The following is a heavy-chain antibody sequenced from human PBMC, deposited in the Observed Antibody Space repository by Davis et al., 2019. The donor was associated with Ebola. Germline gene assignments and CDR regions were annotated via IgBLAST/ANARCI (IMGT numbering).Heavy chain of an antibody. CDR2: INPNSGGT. CDR1: GYTFTGYY. V-gene: IGHV1-2*02. Sequence: ASVKVSCKASGYTFTGYYMHWVRQAPGQGLEWMGWINPNSGGTNYAQKFQGRVTMTRDTSISTAYMELSRLRSDDTAVYYCARGGPLWFGDPQDAFDIWGQGTMVTVSS. J-gene: IGHJ3*02. CDR3: ARGGPLWFGDPQDAFDI. D-gene: IGHD3-10*01.